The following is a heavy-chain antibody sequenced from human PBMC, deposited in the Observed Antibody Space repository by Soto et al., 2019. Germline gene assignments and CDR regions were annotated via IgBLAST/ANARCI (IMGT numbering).Heavy chain of an antibody. CDR3: ARAIAPPGHFAY. CDR2: IYYSGST. Sequence: PSETLSLTCTVSGGSISSGDYYWSWIRQPPGKGLEWIGYIYYSGSTYYNPSLKSRVTISVDTSKNQFSLKLSSVTAADTAVYYCARAIAPPGHFAYWGQGTLVTVYS. V-gene: IGHV4-30-4*01. CDR1: GGSISSGDYY. D-gene: IGHD6-13*01. J-gene: IGHJ4*02.